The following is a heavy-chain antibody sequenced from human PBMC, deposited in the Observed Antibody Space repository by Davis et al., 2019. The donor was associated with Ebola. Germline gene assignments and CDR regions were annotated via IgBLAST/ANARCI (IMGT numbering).Heavy chain of an antibody. CDR3: ARHFARGAYCGGDCYSDAFDI. J-gene: IGHJ3*02. D-gene: IGHD2-21*01. CDR1: GGSISSSSYY. V-gene: IGHV4-39*01. Sequence: SETLSLTCTVSGGSISSSSYYWGWIRQPPGKGLEWIGSIYYSGSTYYNPSLKSRVTISVDTSKNQFSLKLSSVTAADTAVYYCARHFARGAYCGGDCYSDAFDIWGQGTMVTVSS. CDR2: IYYSGST.